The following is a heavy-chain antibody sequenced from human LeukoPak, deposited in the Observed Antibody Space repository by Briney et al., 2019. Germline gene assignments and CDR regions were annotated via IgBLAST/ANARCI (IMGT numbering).Heavy chain of an antibody. CDR1: GGTFSSYA. Sequence: SVKVSCKASGGTFSSYAISWVRQAPGQGLEWMGGIIPIFGTANYAQKFQGRVTITTDESTSTAYMGLSSLRSEDTAVYYCARGKQSANDYGDSHFDYWGQGTLVTVSS. V-gene: IGHV1-69*05. CDR2: IIPIFGTA. J-gene: IGHJ4*02. CDR3: ARGKQSANDYGDSHFDY. D-gene: IGHD4-17*01.